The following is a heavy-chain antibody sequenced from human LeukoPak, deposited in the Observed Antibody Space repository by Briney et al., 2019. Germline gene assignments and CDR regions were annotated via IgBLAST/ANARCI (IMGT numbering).Heavy chain of an antibody. V-gene: IGHV3-7*03. CDR2: LNEDGSKR. CDR1: GFAFSSYW. Sequence: PGGSLRLSCAASGFAFSSYWMTWVRQAPGKGLEWVASLNEDGSKRSYVGSVKGRFTISRDNAQKSLYLQMNSLSAEGTAVYYCARAVTSMDGYWGQGTLVTVSS. D-gene: IGHD5-18*01. CDR3: ARAVTSMDGY. J-gene: IGHJ4*02.